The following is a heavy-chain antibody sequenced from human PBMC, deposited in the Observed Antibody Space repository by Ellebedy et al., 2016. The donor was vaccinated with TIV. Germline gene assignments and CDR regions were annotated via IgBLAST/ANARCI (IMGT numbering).Heavy chain of an antibody. V-gene: IGHV3-48*01. CDR3: ARSFGANHFDY. CDR2: ISGNGSII. J-gene: IGHJ4*02. Sequence: GESLKISCEGSGFTSINYGMNWVRQAPGKGLEWISYISGNGSIIYYADSVKGRFTISRDHAKNSLYLQLNSLRTEDTAVYYCARSFGANHFDYWGQGTLVTVA. CDR1: GFTSINYG. D-gene: IGHD3-10*01.